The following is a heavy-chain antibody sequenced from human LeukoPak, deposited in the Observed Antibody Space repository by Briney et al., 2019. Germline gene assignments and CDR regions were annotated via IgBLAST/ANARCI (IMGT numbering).Heavy chain of an antibody. D-gene: IGHD4-17*01. CDR3: ARERNYGDYGNAFDV. J-gene: IGHJ3*01. V-gene: IGHV1-2*02. CDR2: INPKRGVT. CDR1: GYTFTGYY. Sequence: AAVKVSCKASGYTFTGYYIHWMRQAPGQGPEWMGWINPKRGVTTYAQKFQGRVTMTRDTSITTAYMELTRLRSDDTTIYYCARERNYGDYGNAFDVWGQGTKVTVSS.